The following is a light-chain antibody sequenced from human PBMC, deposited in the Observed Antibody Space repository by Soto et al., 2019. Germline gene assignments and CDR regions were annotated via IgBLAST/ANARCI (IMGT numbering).Light chain of an antibody. CDR3: SSCSSCSTRSTRV. J-gene: IGLJ1*01. Sequence: QSALAQPASVSGSPGQSITISWTGTSSDVGDYNYVSWYQQPPGKAPKLMIYEVSNRPSGVSNRFSGSKSGNTASLTISGLQAEDEADYYCSSCSSCSTRSTRVFGTGTKVTVL. CDR2: EVS. V-gene: IGLV2-14*01. CDR1: SSDVGDYNY.